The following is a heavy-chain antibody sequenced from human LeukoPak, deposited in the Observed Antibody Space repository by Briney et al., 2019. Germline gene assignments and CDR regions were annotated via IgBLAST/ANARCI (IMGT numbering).Heavy chain of an antibody. Sequence: GGSLRLSCAASGFTFSSYGMHWVRQAPGKGLEWVAFIRYDGSNKYYADSVKGRFTISRDNSKNTLHLQMNSLRAEDTAVYYCAKDPGYCSGGSCYEYFDYWGQGTLVTVSS. CDR2: IRYDGSNK. CDR1: GFTFSSYG. J-gene: IGHJ4*02. D-gene: IGHD2-15*01. V-gene: IGHV3-30*02. CDR3: AKDPGYCSGGSCYEYFDY.